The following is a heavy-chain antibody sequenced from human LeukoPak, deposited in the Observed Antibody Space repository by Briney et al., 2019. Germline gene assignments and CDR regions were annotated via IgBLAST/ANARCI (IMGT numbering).Heavy chain of an antibody. V-gene: IGHV3-23*01. CDR1: GFPFSSFA. D-gene: IGHD3-3*01. CDR2: ISSSGSGT. J-gene: IGHJ4*02. CDR3: ARNYDFWSGHYNPLVY. Sequence: GGSLRLSCAASGFPFSSFAMSWVRLAPGQGLEWVSTISSSGSGTYYADSVKGRFTISRDNSKNTLYLQMNSLRADDTAVYYCARNYDFWSGHYNPLVYWGQGTPVTVSS.